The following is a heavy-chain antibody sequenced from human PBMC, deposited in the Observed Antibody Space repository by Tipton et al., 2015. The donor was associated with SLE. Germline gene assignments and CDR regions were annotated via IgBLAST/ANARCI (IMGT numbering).Heavy chain of an antibody. CDR1: GGSISETIYY. V-gene: IGHV4-61*05. J-gene: IGHJ4*02. Sequence: LRLSCTVSGGSISETIYYWSWIRQPPGKGLEWIGYIYYSGSTNYNPSLKSRVTISVDTSKNQFSLKLSSVTAADTAVYYCARHYDSLTPFDYWGQGTLVTVSS. D-gene: IGHD3-22*01. CDR3: ARHYDSLTPFDY. CDR2: IYYSGST.